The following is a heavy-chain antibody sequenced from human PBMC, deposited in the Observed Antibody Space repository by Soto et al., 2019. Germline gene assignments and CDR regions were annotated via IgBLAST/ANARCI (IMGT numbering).Heavy chain of an antibody. CDR3: AAGYCSGGSCYYNIDY. CDR1: GGSISSSSYY. J-gene: IGHJ4*02. Sequence: QLQLQESGPGLVKPSETLSLTCTVSGGSISSSSYYWGWIRQPPGKGLEWIGSIYYSGSTYYNPSLKSRVTIPVDTSKNQFSLKLSSVTAADTAVYYCAAGYCSGGSCYYNIDYWGQGTLVTVSS. V-gene: IGHV4-39*01. CDR2: IYYSGST. D-gene: IGHD2-15*01.